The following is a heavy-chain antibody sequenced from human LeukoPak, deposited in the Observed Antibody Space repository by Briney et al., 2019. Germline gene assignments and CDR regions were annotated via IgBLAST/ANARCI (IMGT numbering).Heavy chain of an antibody. J-gene: IGHJ6*02. V-gene: IGHV3-23*01. D-gene: IGHD3-10*01. CDR3: AKELKHYFGSGTYYIPYYGMDV. Sequence: GGSLRLSCAASGFTFSTYAMSWVRQAPGKGLEWISGLSGSGGSTNYADSVKGRFTISRDNSKNTLYLQMLSLRAEDTAVYYCAKELKHYFGSGTYYIPYYGMDVWGQGTTVTVSS. CDR2: LSGSGGST. CDR1: GFTFSTYA.